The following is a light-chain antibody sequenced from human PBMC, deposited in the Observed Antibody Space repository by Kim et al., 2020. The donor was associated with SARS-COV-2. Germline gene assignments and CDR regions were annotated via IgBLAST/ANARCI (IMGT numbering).Light chain of an antibody. CDR3: QQYGSSPGT. CDR2: GAS. Sequence: EIVLTQSPGTLSLSPGERATLSCRASQSVSSSYLAWYQQKPGQAPRLLIYGASSRATGIPARFSGSGSGTDFTLTISRVEPEDFAVYYCQQYGSSPGTFGQGTKVDIK. J-gene: IGKJ1*01. V-gene: IGKV3-20*01. CDR1: QSVSSSY.